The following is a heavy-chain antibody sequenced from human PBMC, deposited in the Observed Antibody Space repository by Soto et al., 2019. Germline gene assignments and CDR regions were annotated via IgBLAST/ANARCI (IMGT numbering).Heavy chain of an antibody. CDR1: GYPFTGYG. CDR2: ISAYNGNT. CDR3: ARHLGYYYDSSGYNFDY. D-gene: IGHD3-22*01. V-gene: IGHV1-18*01. J-gene: IGHJ4*02. Sequence: ASVKVSCRASGYPFTGYGISWVRHAPGQGLEWMGWISAYNGNTNYAQKLQGRVTMTTDTSTSTAYMELRSLRSDDTAVYYCARHLGYYYDSSGYNFDYWGQGTLVTVSS.